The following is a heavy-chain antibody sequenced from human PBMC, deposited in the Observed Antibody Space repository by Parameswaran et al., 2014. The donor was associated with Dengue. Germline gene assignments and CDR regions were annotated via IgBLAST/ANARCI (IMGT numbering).Heavy chain of an antibody. D-gene: IGHD3-3*01. V-gene: IGHV1-18*01. Sequence: SWVRQAPGQGLEWMGWISDHNGNTNYAQKLQGRVTMTTDTSTSTAYMELRSLRSDDTAVYFCARVLSFRPRKNIPIVGVDRIDYWGQGTLVTVSS. CDR2: ISDHNGNT. CDR3: ARVLSFRPRKNIPIVGVDRIDY. J-gene: IGHJ4*02.